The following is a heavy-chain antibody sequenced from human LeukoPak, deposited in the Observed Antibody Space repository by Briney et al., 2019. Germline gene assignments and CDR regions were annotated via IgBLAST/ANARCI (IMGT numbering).Heavy chain of an antibody. CDR2: IYYSGST. CDR1: GGSISSYY. Sequence: SETLSLTCTVSGGSISSYYWSWIRQPPGKGLEWIGYIYYSGSTNYNPSLKSRVTISADTSKNQFSLKLSSVTAADTAVYYCARHLPWLPYYFDYWGQGTLVTVSS. D-gene: IGHD5-12*01. CDR3: ARHLPWLPYYFDY. V-gene: IGHV4-59*08. J-gene: IGHJ4*02.